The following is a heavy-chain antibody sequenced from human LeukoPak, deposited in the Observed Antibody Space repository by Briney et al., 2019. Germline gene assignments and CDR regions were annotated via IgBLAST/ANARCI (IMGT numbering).Heavy chain of an antibody. CDR1: GGSISTYF. V-gene: IGHV4-59*01. D-gene: IGHD1-1*01. CDR2: IYYSGST. Sequence: SETLSLTCTVSGGSISTYFWSWIRQPPGKGLEWIGSIYYSGSTNYSPSLKSRVTISLDTSKNQLSLKRTAVTAAYTAVYYFARGSAQAGTVHYWGQGTLVTVSS. CDR3: ARGSAQAGTVHY. J-gene: IGHJ4*02.